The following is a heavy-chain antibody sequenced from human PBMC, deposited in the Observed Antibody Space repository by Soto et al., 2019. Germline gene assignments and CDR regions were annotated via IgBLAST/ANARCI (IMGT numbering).Heavy chain of an antibody. V-gene: IGHV3-23*01. Sequence: QTGGSLRLSCAASGFTFSSYAMSWVRQAPGEGLEWVSAISGSGGSTCYADSVKGRFTISRDNSKNTLYLQMNSLRAEDTAVYYCAKGLATQYYYYGMDVWGQGTTVTVSS. CDR1: GFTFSSYA. CDR2: ISGSGGST. CDR3: AKGLATQYYYYGMDV. D-gene: IGHD2-15*01. J-gene: IGHJ6*02.